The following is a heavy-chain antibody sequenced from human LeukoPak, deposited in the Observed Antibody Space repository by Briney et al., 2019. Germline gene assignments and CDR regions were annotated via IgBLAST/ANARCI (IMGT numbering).Heavy chain of an antibody. V-gene: IGHV3-30*18. D-gene: IGHD5-18*01. Sequence: GGSLRLSCAASGFTFSSYGMHWVRQAPGKGLEWVAVISYDGSNKYYADSVKGRFTISRDNSKNTLYLQMNSLRAEDTAVYYCAKEGYQYWYFDLWGRGTLVTVSS. J-gene: IGHJ2*01. CDR1: GFTFSSYG. CDR3: AKEGYQYWYFDL. CDR2: ISYDGSNK.